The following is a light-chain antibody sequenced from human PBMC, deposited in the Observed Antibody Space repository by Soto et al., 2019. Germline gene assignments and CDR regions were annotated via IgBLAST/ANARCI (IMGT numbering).Light chain of an antibody. Sequence: QSALTQPASVSGSLGQSITISCTGTSSDVGGYKYVSWYQHYPGNAPKLIIFEVSHRPSGVSNRFSGSKSGNTASLTISGLLPEDEADYYCTSYRAGNRVIFGAGTKLTVL. CDR2: EVS. J-gene: IGLJ2*01. CDR1: SSDVGGYKY. CDR3: TSYRAGNRVI. V-gene: IGLV2-14*01.